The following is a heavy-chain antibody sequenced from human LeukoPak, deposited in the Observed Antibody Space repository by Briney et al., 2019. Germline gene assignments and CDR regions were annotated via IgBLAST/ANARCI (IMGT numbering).Heavy chain of an antibody. CDR3: ARDYGGNSGWFDP. Sequence: ASVKVSCMASVYTLTKYDINWVRQAPGQGGGRMGWMKPKSGETGYAQKFQGRATMTRDTSINTAYMELSSLTSEDTAVYYCARDYGGNSGWFDPWGQGTLVTVSS. J-gene: IGHJ5*02. CDR2: MKPKSGET. V-gene: IGHV1-8*01. D-gene: IGHD4-23*01. CDR1: VYTLTKYD.